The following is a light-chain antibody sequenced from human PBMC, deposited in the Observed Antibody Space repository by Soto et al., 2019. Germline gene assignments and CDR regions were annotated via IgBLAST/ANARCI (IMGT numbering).Light chain of an antibody. J-gene: IGLJ1*01. CDR3: SSYAGSSNV. Sequence: QSALAQPPSASGSPGQSVAISCTVTSSDVGGYNYVSWYQQHSGKAPKLMIYEVNKRPSGVPDRFSGSKSGNTASLTVSGLQAEDEADYYCSSYAGSSNVFGTGTKVTLL. CDR1: SSDVGGYNY. V-gene: IGLV2-8*01. CDR2: EVN.